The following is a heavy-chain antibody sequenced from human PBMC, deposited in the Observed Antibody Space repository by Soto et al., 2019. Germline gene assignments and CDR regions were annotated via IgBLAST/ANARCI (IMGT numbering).Heavy chain of an antibody. CDR1: GGNFSGYY. V-gene: IGHV4-34*08. CDR3: AKQTYYYDSSGYYDFDY. Sequence: PSETLSLTCAVDGGNFSGYYWSWIRQPPGKGLEWIGEINHSGSTNYNPSLKGRVTISVDTSKNQFSLKLSSVTAADTAVYYCAKQTYYYDSSGYYDFDYWGQGTLVTVSS. D-gene: IGHD3-22*01. J-gene: IGHJ4*02. CDR2: INHSGST.